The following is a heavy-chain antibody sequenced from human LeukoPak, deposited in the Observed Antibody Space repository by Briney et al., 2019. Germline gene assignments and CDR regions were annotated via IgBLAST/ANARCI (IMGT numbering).Heavy chain of an antibody. V-gene: IGHV1-69*05. Sequence: ASVKVSCKASGGTFISYAISWVRQAPGQGLEWMGGIIPIFGTANYAQKFQGRVTITTDESTSTAYMELSSLRSEDTAVYYCARVLYYDSSGYYLGAFDIWGQGTMVTVSS. CDR1: GGTFISYA. CDR2: IIPIFGTA. CDR3: ARVLYYDSSGYYLGAFDI. J-gene: IGHJ3*02. D-gene: IGHD3-22*01.